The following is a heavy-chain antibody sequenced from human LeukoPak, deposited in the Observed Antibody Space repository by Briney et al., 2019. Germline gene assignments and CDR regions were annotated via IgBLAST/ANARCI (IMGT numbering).Heavy chain of an antibody. J-gene: IGHJ4*02. Sequence: SETLSLTCTVSGGSISSSSYYWGWIRQPPGKGLEWIGSIYYSGSTHYNPSLKSRVTISVDTSKSQFSLKVSSVTATDTAVFYYARHSGPYSSSWFDYWGQGMLVTVSS. CDR3: ARHSGPYSSSWFDY. CDR2: IYYSGST. D-gene: IGHD6-13*01. CDR1: GGSISSSSYY. V-gene: IGHV4-39*01.